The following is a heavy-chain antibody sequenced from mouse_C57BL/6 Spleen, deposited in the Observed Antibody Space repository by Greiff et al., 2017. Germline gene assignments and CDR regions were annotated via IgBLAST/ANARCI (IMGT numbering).Heavy chain of an antibody. J-gene: IGHJ1*03. CDR3: ARPLITTVVATDWYFDV. CDR1: GYAFSSYW. CDR2: IYPGDGDT. D-gene: IGHD1-1*01. Sequence: VQLQQSGAELVKPGASVKISCKASGYAFSSYWMNWVKQRPGKGLEWIGQIYPGDGDTNYNGKFKGKATLTADKSSSTAYMQLSSLTSEDSAVYFCARPLITTVVATDWYFDVWGTGTTVTVSS. V-gene: IGHV1-80*01.